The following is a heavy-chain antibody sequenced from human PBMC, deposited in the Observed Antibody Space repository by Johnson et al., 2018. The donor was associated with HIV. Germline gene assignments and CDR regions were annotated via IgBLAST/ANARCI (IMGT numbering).Heavy chain of an antibody. CDR3: ARPADYGDYSRDAFDI. CDR2: ISRSGSTI. V-gene: IGHV3-48*04. J-gene: IGHJ3*02. D-gene: IGHD4-17*01. Sequence: MMLVESGGGLVQPGGSLRLSCAASGFTFSSYAMTWIRQAPGKGLEWVSYISRSGSTIYYADSVKGRFSISRDNAKNSLYLQMNSLRVEDTALYYCARPADYGDYSRDAFDIWGQGTMVTVSS. CDR1: GFTFSSYA.